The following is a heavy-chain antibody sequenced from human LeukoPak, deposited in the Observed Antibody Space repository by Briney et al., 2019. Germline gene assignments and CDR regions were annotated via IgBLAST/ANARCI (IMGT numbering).Heavy chain of an antibody. CDR2: IKQDGSEK. CDR3: ARDASDPYYDSSEGGYWDI. Sequence: GGSLRLSCAASGFTFSSYWMSWVRQAPGKGLEWVANIKQDGSEKYYVDSVKGRFTISRDNAKNSLYLQMNSLRAEDTAVYYCARDASDPYYDSSEGGYWDIWGQGTMVTVSS. J-gene: IGHJ3*02. CDR1: GFTFSSYW. V-gene: IGHV3-7*01. D-gene: IGHD3-22*01.